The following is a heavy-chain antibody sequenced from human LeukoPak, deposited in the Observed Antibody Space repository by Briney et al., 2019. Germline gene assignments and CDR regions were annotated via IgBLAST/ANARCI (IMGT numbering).Heavy chain of an antibody. Sequence: PSETLSLTCAVSDYSISSGYYWGWIRQSPGKGLEWIGSIYHSGSTYYNPSLKSRVTISVDTSKNEFSLKLSSVTAADTAVYFCVRVQGHSYDSNGYYRYFDYWGQGTLVTVSS. J-gene: IGHJ4*02. V-gene: IGHV4-38-2*01. CDR2: IYHSGST. CDR3: VRVQGHSYDSNGYYRYFDY. D-gene: IGHD3-22*01. CDR1: DYSISSGYY.